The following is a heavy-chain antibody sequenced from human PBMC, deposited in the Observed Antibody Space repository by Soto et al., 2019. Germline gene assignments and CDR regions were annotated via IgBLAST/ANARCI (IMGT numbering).Heavy chain of an antibody. CDR2: INHSGST. D-gene: IGHD3-3*01. V-gene: IGHV4-34*01. J-gene: IGHJ4*02. CDR3: ARGYYDFWSGYLDY. Sequence: SETLSLTCAVYGGSFSGYYLSWIRQPPGKGLEWIGEINHSGSTNYNPSLKSRVTISVDTSKNQSSLKLSSVTAADTAVYYCARGYYDFWSGYLDYWGQGTLVTVYS. CDR1: GGSFSGYY.